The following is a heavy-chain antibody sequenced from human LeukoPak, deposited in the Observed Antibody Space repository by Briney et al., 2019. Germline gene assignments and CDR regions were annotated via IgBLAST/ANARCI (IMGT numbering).Heavy chain of an antibody. CDR2: INHSGST. Sequence: SETLSLTCAVYGGSFSGCYWSWIRQPPGKGLEWIGEINHSGSTNYNPSLKSRVTISVDTSKNQFSLKLSSVTAADTAVYYCASITMVRGVIQYWGQGTLVTVSS. J-gene: IGHJ4*02. CDR3: ASITMVRGVIQY. CDR1: GGSFSGCY. V-gene: IGHV4-34*01. D-gene: IGHD3-10*01.